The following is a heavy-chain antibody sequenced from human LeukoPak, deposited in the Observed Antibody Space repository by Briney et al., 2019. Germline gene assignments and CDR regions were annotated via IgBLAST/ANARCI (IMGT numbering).Heavy chain of an antibody. CDR3: ARFRRDGYTSQRYYFDY. Sequence: GASVKVSCKASGGTFSSYAISWVRQAPGQGLEWMGGIIPIFGTANYAQKFQGRVTITADKSTSTAYMELSSLRSEDTAVYYCARFRRDGYTSQRYYFDYWGQGTLVTVSS. CDR2: IIPIFGTA. V-gene: IGHV1-69*06. J-gene: IGHJ4*02. D-gene: IGHD5-24*01. CDR1: GGTFSSYA.